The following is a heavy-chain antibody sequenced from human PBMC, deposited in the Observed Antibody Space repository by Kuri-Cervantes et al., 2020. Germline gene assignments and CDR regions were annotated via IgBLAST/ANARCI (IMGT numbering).Heavy chain of an antibody. J-gene: IGHJ3*02. CDR1: GYTFTSYG. Sequence: GGSLRLSCKASGYTFTSYGISWVRQAPGQGLEWMGWISAYNGDTNYAQKFQGRVTMTRDTSINTDYMELSRLRSDDTAVYYCARGLVWFGESDDAFDIWGQGTMVTVSS. CDR3: ARGLVWFGESDDAFDI. D-gene: IGHD3-10*01. V-gene: IGHV1-18*01. CDR2: ISAYNGDT.